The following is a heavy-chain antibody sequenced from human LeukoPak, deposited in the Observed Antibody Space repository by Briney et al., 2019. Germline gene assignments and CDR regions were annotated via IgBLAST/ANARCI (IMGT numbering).Heavy chain of an antibody. Sequence: GGSLRLSCAASGFTFSTYSMNWARQAPGKGLEWVSFITGSSNTIYYADSVKGRFTISRDNAKNSLYLQMNSLRDEDTAVYYCARGPAAAIDYWGQGTLVTVSS. CDR2: ITGSSNTI. CDR1: GFTFSTYS. D-gene: IGHD2-2*01. CDR3: ARGPAAAIDY. J-gene: IGHJ4*02. V-gene: IGHV3-48*02.